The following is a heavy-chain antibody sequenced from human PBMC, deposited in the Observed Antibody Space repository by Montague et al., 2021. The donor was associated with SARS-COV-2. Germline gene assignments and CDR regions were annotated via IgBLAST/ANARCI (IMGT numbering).Heavy chain of an antibody. V-gene: IGHV4-39*07. CDR1: GGSISSSSYY. CDR2: IYYSGST. D-gene: IGHD6-13*01. J-gene: IGHJ6*01. CDR3: ARVGRQQLVRLSGMDV. Sequence: SETLSLTCTVSGGSISSSSYYWGWIRQPPGKGLEWIGSIYYSGSTYYNPSLKSRATISVDTSKNQFSLKLSSVTAADTAVYYCARVGRQQLVRLSGMDVWGLGDTVPVAS.